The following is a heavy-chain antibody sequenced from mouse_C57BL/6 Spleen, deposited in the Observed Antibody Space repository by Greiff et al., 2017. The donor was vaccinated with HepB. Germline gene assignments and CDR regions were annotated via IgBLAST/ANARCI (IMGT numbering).Heavy chain of an antibody. Sequence: VKLQQPGAELVKPGASVKLSCKASGYTFTSYWMQWVKQRPGQGFEWIGEIDPSDSYTNYNQKFKGKATLTVDTSSSTAYMQLSSLTSEDSAVYYCARRGPLPKGFAYWGQGTLVTVSA. CDR3: ARRGPLPKGFAY. CDR2: IDPSDSYT. V-gene: IGHV1-50*01. J-gene: IGHJ3*01. CDR1: GYTFTSYW. D-gene: IGHD2-10*01.